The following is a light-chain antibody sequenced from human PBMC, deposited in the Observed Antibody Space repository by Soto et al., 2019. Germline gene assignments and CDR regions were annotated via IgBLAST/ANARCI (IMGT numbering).Light chain of an antibody. CDR1: QSISSW. CDR2: DAS. J-gene: IGKJ1*01. V-gene: IGKV1-5*02. Sequence: DIQMTQSPSTLSASVGDRVSIICRASQSISSWLAWYQQKPGKAPKLLIYDASSLESGVPSRFSGSGSGTEFTLTISSLQPDDFATYYCQQYNSYSAWTFGQGTKVDIK. CDR3: QQYNSYSAWT.